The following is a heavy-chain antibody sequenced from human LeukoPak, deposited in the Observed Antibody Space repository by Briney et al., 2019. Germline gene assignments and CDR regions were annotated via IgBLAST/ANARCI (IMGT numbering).Heavy chain of an antibody. D-gene: IGHD3-10*01. CDR1: GGSISSNNYY. CDR2: IYYSGST. J-gene: IGHJ6*02. V-gene: IGHV4-39*07. CDR3: AKDFGSDGSGSYYNPIYPRDYYGMDV. Sequence: SETLSLTCTVSGGSISSNNYYWGWIRQPPGKGLEWIGNIYYSGSTYYNPSLKSRVAISVDTSKNQFSLKLSSVTAADTAVYYCAKDFGSDGSGSYYNPIYPRDYYGMDVWGQGTTVTVSS.